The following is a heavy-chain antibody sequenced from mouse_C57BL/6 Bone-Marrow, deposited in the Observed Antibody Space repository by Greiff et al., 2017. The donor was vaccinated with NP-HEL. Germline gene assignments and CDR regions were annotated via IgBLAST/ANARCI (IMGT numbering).Heavy chain of an antibody. Sequence: VQLQQSGAELVRPGASVKLSCTASGFNITDDYMHWVKPRPEQGLEWIGWIDPENGDTEYASKFQGKATITADTSSNTAYLQLSSLTSEDTAVYYCTTYMVTTDYFDYWGQGTTLTVSS. V-gene: IGHV14-4*01. CDR1: GFNITDDY. J-gene: IGHJ2*01. CDR2: IDPENGDT. D-gene: IGHD2-2*01. CDR3: TTYMVTTDYFDY.